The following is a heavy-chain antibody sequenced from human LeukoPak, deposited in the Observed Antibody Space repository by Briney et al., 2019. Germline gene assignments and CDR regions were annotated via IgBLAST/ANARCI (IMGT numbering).Heavy chain of an antibody. Sequence: SETLSLTCTVSGGSISSYYWSWIRQPPGKGLEWIGYIYYSGSTSYNPSLKSRVTISVDTSKNQFSLKLSSVTAADTAVYYCARRVAFWSSQDYYYYMDVWGKGTTVTVSS. CDR2: IYYSGST. D-gene: IGHD3-3*01. V-gene: IGHV4-59*08. CDR3: ARRVAFWSSQDYYYYMDV. CDR1: GGSISSYY. J-gene: IGHJ6*03.